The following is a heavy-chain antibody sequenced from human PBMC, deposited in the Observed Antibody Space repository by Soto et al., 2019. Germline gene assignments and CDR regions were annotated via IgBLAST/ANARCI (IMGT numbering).Heavy chain of an antibody. CDR2: ISESGHHT. D-gene: IGHD6-19*01. CDR3: TKSDGFGGGAWYTGIYYYFDV. V-gene: IGHV3-23*01. J-gene: IGHJ2*01. CDR1: GFPSSTYT. Sequence: VGSLRLSCAASGFPSSTYTLNWVRQAPGKGPEWVSTISESGHHTNYADSVKGRFTSSRDKSKNTLSLQMNSLRADDTAIYYCTKSDGFGGGAWYTGIYYYFDVWGRGTLVTVSS.